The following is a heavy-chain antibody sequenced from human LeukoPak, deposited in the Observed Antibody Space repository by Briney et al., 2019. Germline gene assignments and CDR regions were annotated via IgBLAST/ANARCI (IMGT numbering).Heavy chain of an antibody. CDR2: INPNGGGT. Sequence: ASVKDSCKASGYTFTGYYMHWVRQAPGQGLEWMGWINPNGGGTNYAQKFQGWITMTRDTSISTTYMELSRLRSDDTAVYYCARGGKGENFYYYGMDVWGQGTTVTVSS. CDR1: GYTFTGYY. D-gene: IGHD1-26*01. V-gene: IGHV1-2*04. CDR3: ARGGKGENFYYYGMDV. J-gene: IGHJ6*02.